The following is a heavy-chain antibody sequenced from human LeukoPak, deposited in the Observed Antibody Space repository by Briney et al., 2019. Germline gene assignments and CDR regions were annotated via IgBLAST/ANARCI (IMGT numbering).Heavy chain of an antibody. Sequence: SETLSLTCTVSGGSISSYYWSWIRQPPGKGLEWIGYIYYSGSTNYNPSLKSRVTISVDTSKNQFSLKLSSVTAADTAVYYCAREPTYDSSGPLGFDYWGQGTLVTVSS. CDR1: GGSISSYY. CDR3: AREPTYDSSGPLGFDY. J-gene: IGHJ4*02. V-gene: IGHV4-59*01. D-gene: IGHD3-22*01. CDR2: IYYSGST.